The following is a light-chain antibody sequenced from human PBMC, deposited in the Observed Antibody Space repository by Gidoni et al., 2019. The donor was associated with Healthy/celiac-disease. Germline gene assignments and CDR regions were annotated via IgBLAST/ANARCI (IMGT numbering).Light chain of an antibody. J-gene: IGLJ2*01. Sequence: SSELTQDPAVSVDLGQTVRITCQGDSLRSYYASGYQQKPGKAPVLVIYGKNNRPSGIPDLFSGSSSGNTASLTITGAQAEDEADYYCNSRDSSGNHVVFGGGTKLTVL. V-gene: IGLV3-19*01. CDR1: SLRSYY. CDR2: GKN. CDR3: NSRDSSGNHVV.